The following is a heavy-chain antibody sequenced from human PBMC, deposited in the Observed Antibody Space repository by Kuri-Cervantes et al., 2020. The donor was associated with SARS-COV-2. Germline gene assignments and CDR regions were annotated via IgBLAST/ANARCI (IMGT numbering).Heavy chain of an antibody. CDR2: IYYSGST. D-gene: IGHD6-19*01. V-gene: IGHV4-59*01. CDR1: GGSISSYY. CDR3: AGEHWLGPFDY. J-gene: IGHJ4*02. Sequence: SETLSLTCTVSGGSISSYYWSWIRQPPGKGLEWIGYIYYSGSTNYNPSLKSRVTISVDTSKNQFSLKLSSVTAADTAVYYCAGEHWLGPFDYWGQGTLVTVSS.